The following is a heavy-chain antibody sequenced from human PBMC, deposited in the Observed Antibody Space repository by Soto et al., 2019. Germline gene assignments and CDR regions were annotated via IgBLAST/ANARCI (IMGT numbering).Heavy chain of an antibody. D-gene: IGHD2-15*01. V-gene: IGHV3-23*01. J-gene: IGHJ1*01. CDR3: GKVIDYRLVAATQN. CDR2: IDGSGSAT. Sequence: EVQLLESGGGLVQPGGSLRLSCAASGFTFSTYAMNWVRQAPGKGLEWVSSIDGSGSATYYTDSVKGRFTISRHNSTSTLYLQLNSLRGDDTAVYFCGKVIDYRLVAATQNWGQGTLVTVS. CDR1: GFTFSTYA.